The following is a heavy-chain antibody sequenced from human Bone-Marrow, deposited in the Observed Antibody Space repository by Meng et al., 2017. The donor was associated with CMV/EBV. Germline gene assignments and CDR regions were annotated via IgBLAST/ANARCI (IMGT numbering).Heavy chain of an antibody. CDR3: ARKGVAGAFDI. CDR2: IKQDGSEK. CDR1: GFTFGSYW. J-gene: IGHJ3*02. Sequence: GGSLRLSCAASGFTFGSYWMSWVRQAPGKGLEWVANIKQDGSEKYYVDSVKGRFTISRDNAKNSLYLEMNSLRAEDTAVYYCARKGVAGAFDIWGQGTMVTV. D-gene: IGHD2-15*01. V-gene: IGHV3-7*01.